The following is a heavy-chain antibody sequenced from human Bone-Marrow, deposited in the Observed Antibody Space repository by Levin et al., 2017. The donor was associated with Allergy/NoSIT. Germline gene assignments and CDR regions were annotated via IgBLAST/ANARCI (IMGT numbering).Heavy chain of an antibody. J-gene: IGHJ6*03. CDR3: VKYGDYGDFYYYMDV. CDR2: ISSGSSYI. Sequence: GESLKISCAASGFTFDTIGMNWVRQAPGKGLEWVSSISSGSSYIYYADSVKGRFTISRDNAKNSVYLQMNSLRAEDTAVYYCVKYGDYGDFYYYMDVWGEGTTVTVSS. CDR1: GFTFDTIG. V-gene: IGHV3-21*01. D-gene: IGHD4-17*01.